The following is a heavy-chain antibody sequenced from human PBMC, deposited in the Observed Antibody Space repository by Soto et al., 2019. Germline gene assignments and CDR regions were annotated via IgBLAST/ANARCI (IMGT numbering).Heavy chain of an antibody. CDR2: ISYDGSNK. CDR1: GFTFSSYA. CDR3: AREYSSSYFDY. V-gene: IGHV3-30-3*01. J-gene: IGHJ4*02. D-gene: IGHD6-6*01. Sequence: QVQLVESGGGVVQPGRSLRLSCAASGFTFSSYAMHWVRQAPGKGLEWVAVISYDGSNKYYADSVKGRFTISRDNSKNTLYLQMNSLRAEDTAVYYCAREYSSSYFDYWGQGTLVTVSS.